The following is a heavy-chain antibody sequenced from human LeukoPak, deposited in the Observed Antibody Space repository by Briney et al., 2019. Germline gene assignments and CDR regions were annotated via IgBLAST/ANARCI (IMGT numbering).Heavy chain of an antibody. V-gene: IGHV1-2*02. D-gene: IGHD2-15*01. CDR2: TNPNSGGT. Sequence: ASVKVSCKASGYTFTGYYMHWVRQAPGQGLEWMGWTNPNSGGTNYAQKFQGRVTMTRDTSISTAYMELSRLRSDDTAVYYCARAGYCSGGSCLRINDYWGQGTLVTVSS. CDR1: GYTFTGYY. J-gene: IGHJ4*02. CDR3: ARAGYCSGGSCLRINDY.